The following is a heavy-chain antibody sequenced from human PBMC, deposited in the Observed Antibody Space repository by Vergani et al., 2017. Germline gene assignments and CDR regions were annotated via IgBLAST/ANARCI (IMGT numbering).Heavy chain of an antibody. CDR1: NDSVSNTFYY. CDR2: IYYSGST. Sequence: QVQLQESGPGLVKPSETLSLTCTVTNDSVSNTFYYWGWIRQTPGKGLEWIGSIYYSGSTYYNPSLESRVTMSVDTSKSQLSLKLSSVTAADTAVYYCTRLWAVVAASNWFDPWGQGTQVGVSA. V-gene: IGHV4-39*01. CDR3: TRLWAVVAASNWFDP. J-gene: IGHJ5*02. D-gene: IGHD2-15*01.